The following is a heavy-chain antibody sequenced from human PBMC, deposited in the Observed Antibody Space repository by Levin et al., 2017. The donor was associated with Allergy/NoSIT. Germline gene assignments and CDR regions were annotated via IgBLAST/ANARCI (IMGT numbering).Heavy chain of an antibody. CDR2: ISWNSHKI. J-gene: IGHJ4*02. V-gene: IGHV3-9*01. D-gene: IGHD6-13*01. CDR1: GFTFDDYA. Sequence: GGSLRLSCAASGFTFDDYAMHWVRQAPGKGLEWVSSISWNSHKIDYADSVKGRFTISRDSAKNSLFLQMNSLRAEDTALVYCAKGAAAAGDLFDYWGQGTLVTVSS. CDR3: AKGAAAAGDLFDY.